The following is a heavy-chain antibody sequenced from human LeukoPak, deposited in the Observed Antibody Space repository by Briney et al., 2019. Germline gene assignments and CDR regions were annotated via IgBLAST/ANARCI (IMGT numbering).Heavy chain of an antibody. J-gene: IGHJ3*02. D-gene: IGHD3-10*01. CDR3: ARGRSITLLRGVAMSDGFDI. Sequence: GGSLRLSCTASGFTFSNYGMNWVRQAPGKGLEWVSFTDTSGNYIYYGDSVRGRFTISRDNAKNLVFLQMNGLRAEDTAVYYCARGRSITLLRGVAMSDGFDIWGQGAMVAVSS. CDR1: GFTFSNYG. CDR2: TDTSGNYI. V-gene: IGHV3-21*01.